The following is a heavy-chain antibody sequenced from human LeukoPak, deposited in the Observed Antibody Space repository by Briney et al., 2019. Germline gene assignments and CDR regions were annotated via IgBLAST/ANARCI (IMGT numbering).Heavy chain of an antibody. CDR2: INPSGGST. V-gene: IGHV1-46*01. Sequence: GASVKVSCKASGYTFTSYYMHWVRQAPGQGLEWMGIINPSGGSTSYAQKFQGRVTMTRDTSTSTVYMELSSLRSEDTAVCYCAGEDLVTMIVVVPPSYGMDVWGQGTTVTVSS. J-gene: IGHJ6*02. CDR1: GYTFTSYY. D-gene: IGHD3-22*01. CDR3: AGEDLVTMIVVVPPSYGMDV.